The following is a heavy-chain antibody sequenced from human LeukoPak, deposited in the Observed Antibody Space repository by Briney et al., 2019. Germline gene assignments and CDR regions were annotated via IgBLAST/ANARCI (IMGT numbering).Heavy chain of an antibody. J-gene: IGHJ6*02. D-gene: IGHD4-17*01. V-gene: IGHV4-30-2*01. CDR3: ARGGDYGAYYHGMDV. CDR2: IYHSGST. CDR1: GGSISSGGYS. Sequence: SETLSLTCAVSGGSISSGGYSWSWIRQPPGTGLEWIGYIYHSGSTYYNPSLKSRVTISVDRSKNQFSLKLSSVTAADTAVYYCARGGDYGAYYHGMDVWGQGTTVTVSS.